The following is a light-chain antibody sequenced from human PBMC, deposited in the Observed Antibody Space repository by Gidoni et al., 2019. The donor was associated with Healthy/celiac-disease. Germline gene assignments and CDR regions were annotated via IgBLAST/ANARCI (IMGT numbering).Light chain of an antibody. CDR1: SSHVGSYNL. Sequence: QSALTPPASVSGSPGQSITISCTGTSSHVGSYNLVSWYQQHPGKAPKLMIYEGSKRPSGVSNRCSGSKSGNTASLTSAGLQAEDEADYYCCSYAGSVVFGGGTKLTVL. V-gene: IGLV2-23*01. J-gene: IGLJ2*01. CDR3: CSYAGSVV. CDR2: EGS.